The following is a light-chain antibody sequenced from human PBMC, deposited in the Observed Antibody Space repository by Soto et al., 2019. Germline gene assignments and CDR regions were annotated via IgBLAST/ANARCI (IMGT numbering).Light chain of an antibody. V-gene: IGKV3-11*01. CDR2: DTF. CDR1: QSVSNR. J-gene: IGKJ1*01. Sequence: EMVSTQSPATLSLSPGERAALCCRASQSVSNRLAWYQQKPGQAPRLLVYDTFNRATGIPTRFSGSVSGTEFTLTISSLEPEDFAVYYCQQRSNWPRTFGQGTKVDI. CDR3: QQRSNWPRT.